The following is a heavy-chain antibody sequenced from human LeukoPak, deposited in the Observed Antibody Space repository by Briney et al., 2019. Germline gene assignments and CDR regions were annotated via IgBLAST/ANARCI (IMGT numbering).Heavy chain of an antibody. CDR1: GFTFSNYA. Sequence: GGSLRLSCAVSGFTFSNYAMFWVRQAPGKGLEWVAVISYDETNEYYADSVKGRFTISRDNSKNTLYLQMNSLRSEDTAVYYCAREKSTYCGGDCYVRYGMDVWGQGTTVTVSS. CDR3: AREKSTYCGGDCYVRYGMDV. V-gene: IGHV3-30-3*01. CDR2: ISYDETNE. J-gene: IGHJ6*02. D-gene: IGHD2-21*02.